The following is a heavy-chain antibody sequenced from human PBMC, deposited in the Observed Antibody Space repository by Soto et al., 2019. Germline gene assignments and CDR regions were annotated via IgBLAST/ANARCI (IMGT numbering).Heavy chain of an antibody. D-gene: IGHD3-10*01. J-gene: IGHJ4*02. CDR2: ISRDGTNK. CDR3: ARSRSGAVADSFDF. V-gene: IGHV3-30*04. CDR1: GFTFSRYA. Sequence: QVQVVESGGGVVQPGRSLRLSCAASGFTFSRYAIHWVRQAPGKGLEWVAVISRDGTNKYYVDSVKGRFTISRDKSRNTLYLQMNSLRHEDAAVYYCARSRSGAVADSFDFWGQGTLVTVSS.